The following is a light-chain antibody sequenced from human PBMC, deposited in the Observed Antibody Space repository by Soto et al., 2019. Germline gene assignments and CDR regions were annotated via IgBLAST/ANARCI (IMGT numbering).Light chain of an antibody. CDR2: KAS. J-gene: IGKJ1*01. V-gene: IGKV1-5*03. Sequence: DIQMTQSPSTLSGSVGDRVTITCRASQTISSWLAWYQQKPGKAPKLLIYKASTLKSEVPSRSSGSVSGPESTRTIRSLQPDTFATYHCQHYNSYSEALGHGTKV. CDR3: QHYNSYSEA. CDR1: QTISSW.